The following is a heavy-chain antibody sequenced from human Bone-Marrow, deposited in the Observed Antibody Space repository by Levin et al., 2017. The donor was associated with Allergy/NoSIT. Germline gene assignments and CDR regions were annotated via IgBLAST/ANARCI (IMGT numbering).Heavy chain of an antibody. CDR3: AREESTFHYSGLDY. CDR1: GFTFSSYS. CDR2: ISSSSSYI. D-gene: IGHD4-11*01. Sequence: PGGSLRLSCAASGFTFSSYSMNWVRQAPGKGLEWVSSISSSSSYIYYADSVKGRFTISRDNAKNSLYLQMNSLRAEDTAVYYCAREESTFHYSGLDYWGQGTLVTVSS. V-gene: IGHV3-21*03. J-gene: IGHJ4*02.